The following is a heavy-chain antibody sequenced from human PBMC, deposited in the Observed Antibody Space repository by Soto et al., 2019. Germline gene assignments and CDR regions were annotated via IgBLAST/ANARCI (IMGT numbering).Heavy chain of an antibody. Sequence: GGSLRLSCAASGFTFSSYAMHWVRQAPGKGLEWVAVISYDGSNKYYADSVKGRFTISRDNSKNTLYLQMNSLRAEDTAVYYCARAGIVVVPAAICYCGMDVWGQGTTVTVSS. CDR2: ISYDGSNK. CDR3: ARAGIVVVPAAICYCGMDV. J-gene: IGHJ6*02. CDR1: GFTFSSYA. D-gene: IGHD2-2*02. V-gene: IGHV3-30*04.